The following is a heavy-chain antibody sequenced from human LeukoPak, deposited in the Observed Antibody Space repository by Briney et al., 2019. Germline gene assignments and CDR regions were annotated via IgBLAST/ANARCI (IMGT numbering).Heavy chain of an antibody. V-gene: IGHV1-18*01. CDR2: ISAFNGNT. Sequence: GASVKVSCKASGYTFTNYGISWVRQAPGQGLEWMGWISAFNGNTNYAQKLQGRVTMTTDTSTSTAYMELRSLRSDDTAVYYCARELRDYYDSSGYNWFDPWGQGTLVTVSS. CDR3: ARELRDYYDSSGYNWFDP. J-gene: IGHJ5*02. D-gene: IGHD3-22*01. CDR1: GYTFTNYG.